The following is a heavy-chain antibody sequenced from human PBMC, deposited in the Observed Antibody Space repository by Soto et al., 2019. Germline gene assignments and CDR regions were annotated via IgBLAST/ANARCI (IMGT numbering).Heavy chain of an antibody. V-gene: IGHV3-53*01. J-gene: IGHJ5*02. CDR1: GFTVSSNY. D-gene: IGHD5-12*01. Sequence: LRLSCAASGFTVSSNYMSWVRQAPGKGLEWVSVIYSGGSTYYADSVKGRFTISRDNSKNTLYLQMNSLRAEDTAVYYCAREGGGYNFLGITWGQGTLVTVSS. CDR3: AREGGGYNFLGIT. CDR2: IYSGGST.